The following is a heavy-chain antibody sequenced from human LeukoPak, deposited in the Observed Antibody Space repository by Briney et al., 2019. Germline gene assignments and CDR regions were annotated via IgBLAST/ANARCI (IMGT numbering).Heavy chain of an antibody. CDR2: IIPIFGTA. D-gene: IGHD6-19*01. Sequence: SVKVSCKASGGTFSSYAISWVRQAPGQGLEWMGGIIPIFGTANYAQKFQGRVTITADKSTSTAYMELSSLRSEDTAVYYCARDDFSWRGLVCVAFDIWGQGTMVTVSS. CDR1: GGTFSSYA. V-gene: IGHV1-69*06. CDR3: ARDDFSWRGLVCVAFDI. J-gene: IGHJ3*02.